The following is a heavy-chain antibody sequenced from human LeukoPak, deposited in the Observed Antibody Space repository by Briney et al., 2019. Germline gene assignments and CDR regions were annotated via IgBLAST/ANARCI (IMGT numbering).Heavy chain of an antibody. J-gene: IGHJ6*02. CDR3: ARDAIAAAGEYYYYYYGMDV. V-gene: IGHV1-18*01. CDR2: ISAYNGNT. D-gene: IGHD6-13*01. CDR1: GYTFTIYG. Sequence: ATVNASCKASGYTFTIYGISWVRQAPGQGLEWMGWISAYNGNTNYAQKLQGRVTMTTDTSTSTAYMELRSLRSDDTAVYYCARDAIAAAGEYYYYYYGMDVWGQGTTVTVSS.